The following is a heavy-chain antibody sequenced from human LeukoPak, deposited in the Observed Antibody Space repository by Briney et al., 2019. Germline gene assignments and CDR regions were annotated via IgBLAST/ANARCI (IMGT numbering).Heavy chain of an antibody. D-gene: IGHD6-19*01. J-gene: IGHJ5*02. CDR1: GGSISSYY. Sequence: SETLSLTCTVSGGSISSYYWSWIRQPAGKGLEWIGRIYTSGSTNYNHSLKSRVTMSVDTSKNQFSLKLSSVTAADTAVYYCARETILYSSGWYTGWFDPWGQGTLVTVSS. CDR3: ARETILYSSGWYTGWFDP. CDR2: IYTSGST. V-gene: IGHV4-4*07.